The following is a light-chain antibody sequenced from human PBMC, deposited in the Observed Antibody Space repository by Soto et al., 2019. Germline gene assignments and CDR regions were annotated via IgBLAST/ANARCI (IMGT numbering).Light chain of an antibody. CDR1: SSDVGGYNF. Sequence: QSVLTQPASVSGSPGQSITISCTGTSSDVGGYNFVSWYQQHPGKAPKLMIYDVSNRPSGVSDRFSGSKSGNTGSLTIFGLQAEDEADYYCSSYATSILEVFGTGTKVTVL. V-gene: IGLV2-14*03. CDR3: SSYATSILEV. J-gene: IGLJ1*01. CDR2: DVS.